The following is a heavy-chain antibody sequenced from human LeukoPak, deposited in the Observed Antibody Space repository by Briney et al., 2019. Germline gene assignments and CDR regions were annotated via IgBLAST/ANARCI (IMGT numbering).Heavy chain of an antibody. J-gene: IGHJ5*02. CDR1: GDSVSSNSAA. CDR2: TYYRSKWYN. CDR3: ARDRPHYDILPGYSFDRFDP. D-gene: IGHD3-9*01. V-gene: IGHV6-1*01. Sequence: SQTLSLTCAISGDSVSSNSAAWNWIRQSPSRGLEWLGRTYYRSKWYNDYAVSVKSRVTINPDTSKNQFSLQLNSVTPEYTAVYHCARDRPHYDILPGYSFDRFDPWGQGTLVTVSS.